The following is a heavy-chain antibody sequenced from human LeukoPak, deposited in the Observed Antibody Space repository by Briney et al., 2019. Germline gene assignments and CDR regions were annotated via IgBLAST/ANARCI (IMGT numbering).Heavy chain of an antibody. CDR3: ARDVTMVWSSRDYYYYMDV. D-gene: IGHD3-10*01. CDR2: INPNSGGT. CDR1: GYTFTGYY. V-gene: IGHV1-2*02. J-gene: IGHJ6*03. Sequence: ASVKVSCKASGYTFTGYYMHWVRQAPGQGLEWMGWINPNSGGTNYAQKFQGRVTMTRDTSISTAYMELSRLRSDDTAVYYCARDVTMVWSSRDYYYYMDVWGKGTTVTISS.